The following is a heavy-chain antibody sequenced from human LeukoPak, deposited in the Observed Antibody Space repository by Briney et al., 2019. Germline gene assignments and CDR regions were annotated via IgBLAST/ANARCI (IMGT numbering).Heavy chain of an antibody. CDR1: GVSISSYY. J-gene: IGHJ5*02. Sequence: SETLSLTCTVSGVSISSYYWSWIRQPPGKGLEWIGYIYYSGSTNYNPSLKSRVTISVDTSKNQFSLKLSSVTAADTAVYYCARTLRYWFDPWGQGTLVTVSS. V-gene: IGHV4-59*01. CDR2: IYYSGST. D-gene: IGHD1-14*01. CDR3: ARTLRYWFDP.